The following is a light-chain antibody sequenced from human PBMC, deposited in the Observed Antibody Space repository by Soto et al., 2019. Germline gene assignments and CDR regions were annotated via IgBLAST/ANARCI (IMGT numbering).Light chain of an antibody. V-gene: IGKV3-20*01. CDR2: IAS. Sequence: EIVLTQSPGTLSLFPGERATLSCRATQSVNSDYLAWYQQKPGQAPRLLIYIASRRATGIPDRFSGRGSGTDFTLPISRLEPEDFAVYYCQQYGTSPWTFGQGTKVEIK. CDR1: QSVNSDY. CDR3: QQYGTSPWT. J-gene: IGKJ1*01.